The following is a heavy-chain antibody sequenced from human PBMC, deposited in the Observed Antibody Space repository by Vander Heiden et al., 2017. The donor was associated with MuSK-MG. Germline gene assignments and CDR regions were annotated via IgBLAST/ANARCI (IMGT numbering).Heavy chain of an antibody. J-gene: IGHJ4*02. D-gene: IGHD3-22*01. CDR2: IRYDENNK. V-gene: IGHV3-33*01. CDR3: AGGTTMIGVVPAGLDY. CDR1: GCTLSRYG. Sequence: QVQLVESGGGVVERGRSLRLPGAAAGCTLSRYGMHWVRPAPGEGREWVAVIRYDENNKYYAGSVKGRLTISRDNSTNTLYLQMTSLSAEDTAVYSCAGGTTMIGVVPAGLDYWGQGALVTVSS.